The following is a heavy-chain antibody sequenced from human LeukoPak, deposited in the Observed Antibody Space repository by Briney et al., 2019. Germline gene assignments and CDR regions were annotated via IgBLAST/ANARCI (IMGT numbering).Heavy chain of an antibody. CDR3: AKGVHRLAAGDSDAFDM. CDR1: GFTFNDYA. V-gene: IGHV3-9*01. Sequence: GESLRLSCAASGFTFNDYAMHWVRQAPGKGLEWVSGISWNSGSIGYADSVKGRFTISRDNAKNSVYLEMKSLRLEDRALYYCAKGVHRLAAGDSDAFDMWGQGTMVIVSS. D-gene: IGHD2-21*02. J-gene: IGHJ3*02. CDR2: ISWNSGSI.